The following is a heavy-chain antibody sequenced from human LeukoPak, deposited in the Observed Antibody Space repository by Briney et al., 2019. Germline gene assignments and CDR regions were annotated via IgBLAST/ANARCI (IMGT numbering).Heavy chain of an antibody. CDR1: GGSISSYY. D-gene: IGHD5-24*01. CDR3: AGGVMATVSPAFDI. J-gene: IGHJ3*02. V-gene: IGHV4-59*01. Sequence: PSETLSLTCTVSGGSISSYYWSWIRQPPGKGLEWIGYIYYSGSTNYNPSLKSRVTISVDTSKNQFSLKLSSVTAADTAVYYCAGGVMATVSPAFDIWGQGTMVTVSS. CDR2: IYYSGST.